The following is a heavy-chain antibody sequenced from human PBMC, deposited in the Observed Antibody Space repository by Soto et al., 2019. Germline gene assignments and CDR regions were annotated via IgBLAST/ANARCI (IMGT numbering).Heavy chain of an antibody. J-gene: IGHJ5*02. V-gene: IGHV1-69*13. D-gene: IGHD5-18*01. Sequence: SVKVSCKASGGTFSSYAISWVRQAPRQGLEWMGGIIPIFGTANYAQKFQGRVTITADESTSTAYMELSSLRSEDTAVYYCARGPPLSRPRGYSYGFNWFDPWGQGTLVTV. CDR1: GGTFSSYA. CDR2: IIPIFGTA. CDR3: ARGPPLSRPRGYSYGFNWFDP.